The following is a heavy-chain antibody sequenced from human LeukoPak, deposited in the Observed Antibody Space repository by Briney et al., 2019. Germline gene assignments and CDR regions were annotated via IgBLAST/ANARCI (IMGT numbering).Heavy chain of an antibody. V-gene: IGHV3-30*04. D-gene: IGHD5-18*01. CDR2: LSYDGNNK. J-gene: IGHJ4*02. Sequence: GGSLRLSCAASGFTFSSYAMHWVRQAPGKGLEWVAVLSYDGNNKYYADSVKGRFTISRDNSKNTLYLQMNSLRAEDTAVYYCARLYSYGTLDYWGQGTLVTVSS. CDR3: ARLYSYGTLDY. CDR1: GFTFSSYA.